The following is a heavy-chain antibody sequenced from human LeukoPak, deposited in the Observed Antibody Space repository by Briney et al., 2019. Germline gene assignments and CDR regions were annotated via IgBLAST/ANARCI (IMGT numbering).Heavy chain of an antibody. CDR3: ARGGRYYHDTSGDY. Sequence: GGSLRLSSAPSGFTFSDHYIYCVRQAPGKGLEYVGSSRNKANSYNKEYAASVKGRFNISRDDSNNSLYLQMDSLKTEDTAVYYCARGGRYYHDTSGDYWGQGTLVIVSS. CDR2: SRNKANSYNK. CDR1: GFTFSDHY. D-gene: IGHD3-22*01. V-gene: IGHV3-72*01. J-gene: IGHJ4*02.